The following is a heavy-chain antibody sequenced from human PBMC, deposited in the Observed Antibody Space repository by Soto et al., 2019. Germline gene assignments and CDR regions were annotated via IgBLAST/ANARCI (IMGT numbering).Heavy chain of an antibody. J-gene: IGHJ5*02. V-gene: IGHV1-69*13. CDR1: GGTFSSYA. CDR3: ARLYYDILTGYYGFDP. D-gene: IGHD3-9*01. CDR2: IIPIFGTA. Sequence: SVKVSFKASGGTFSSYAISWVRQAPGQGLEWMGGIIPIFGTANYAQKFQGRVTITADESTSTAYMELSSLRSEDTAVYYCARLYYDILTGYYGFDPWGQGTLVTVSS.